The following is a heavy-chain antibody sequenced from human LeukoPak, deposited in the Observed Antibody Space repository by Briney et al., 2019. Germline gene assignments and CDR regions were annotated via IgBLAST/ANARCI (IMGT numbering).Heavy chain of an antibody. CDR2: IKQDGSEK. CDR3: ATTGYSSSWYYFDF. Sequence: PGGSLRLSCAASGFTFSSYWMSWVRQAPGKGLEWVANIKQDGSEKYYVDSVKGRFTIARDNAKYSLYLQMTSLRAEDTAVYYCATTGYSSSWYYFDFWGQGTLVTVSS. V-gene: IGHV3-7*01. CDR1: GFTFSSYW. J-gene: IGHJ4*02. D-gene: IGHD6-13*01.